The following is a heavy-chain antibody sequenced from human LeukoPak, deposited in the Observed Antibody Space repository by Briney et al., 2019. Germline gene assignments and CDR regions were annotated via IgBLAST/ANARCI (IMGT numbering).Heavy chain of an antibody. J-gene: IGHJ4*02. CDR1: GFTLSSYA. D-gene: IGHD3-9*01. V-gene: IGHV3-23*01. CDR3: AKDQRYYDILTGYYPLDY. CDR2: ISGSGGST. Sequence: GGSLRLSCAASGFTLSSYAMSWVRQAPGKGLEWVSAISGSGGSTYYADSVKGRFTISRDNSKNTLYLQMNSLRAEDTAVYYCAKDQRYYDILTGYYPLDYWGQGTLVTVSS.